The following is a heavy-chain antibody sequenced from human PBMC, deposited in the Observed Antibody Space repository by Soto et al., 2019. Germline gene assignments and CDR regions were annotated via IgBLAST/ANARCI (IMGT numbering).Heavy chain of an antibody. V-gene: IGHV4-59*01. J-gene: IGHJ5*02. D-gene: IGHD2-15*01. CDR1: GGSISSYY. CDR3: GRARQNRSHRNWFDP. Sequence: SETLSLTCTVSGGSISSYYWRWIRQPPGKGLEWIGYIYYSGSTNYNPSLKSRVTISVDTSKNQFSLKLSSVTAADTAVYYCGRARQNRSHRNWFDPWGQGTLVTVSS. CDR2: IYYSGST.